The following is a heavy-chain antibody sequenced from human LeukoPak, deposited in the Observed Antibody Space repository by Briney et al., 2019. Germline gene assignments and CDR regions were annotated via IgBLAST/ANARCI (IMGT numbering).Heavy chain of an antibody. CDR2: INPNSGGT. V-gene: IGHV1-2*02. Sequence: GASVKVSCKASGYTFTGYYMHWVRQAPGQGLEWMGWINPNSGGTNYAQKFQGRVTMTRDTSISTAYMELSRLRSDDTAVYYCARDTSYCSGGSCYFYGFDYWGQGTLVTVSS. CDR1: GYTFTGYY. J-gene: IGHJ4*02. D-gene: IGHD2-15*01. CDR3: ARDTSYCSGGSCYFYGFDY.